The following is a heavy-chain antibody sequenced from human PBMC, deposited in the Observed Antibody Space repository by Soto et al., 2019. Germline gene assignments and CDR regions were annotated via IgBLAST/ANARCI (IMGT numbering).Heavy chain of an antibody. J-gene: IGHJ6*02. V-gene: IGHV1-18*01. CDR1: GYTFTRYG. CDR3: AKNGQLPYYDYGMDV. D-gene: IGHD1-26*01. CDR2: ISGYNGDT. Sequence: QVQLVQSGGEVKKPGASVKVSCKTSGYTFTRYGISWVRQAPGQGLEWMGWISGYNGDTNYAQKFQDRVTMTIDTSTTTAYMELRSLTSDETAVYYCAKNGQLPYYDYGMDVWGQGTTVTVSS.